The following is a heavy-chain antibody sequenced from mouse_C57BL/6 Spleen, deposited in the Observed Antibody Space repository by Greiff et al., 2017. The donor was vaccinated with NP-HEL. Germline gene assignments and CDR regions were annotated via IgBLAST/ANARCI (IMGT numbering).Heavy chain of an antibody. CDR2: IDPENGDT. Sequence: EVQLQQSGAELVRPGASVKLSCTASGFNINDDYMHWVKQRPEQGLEWIGWIDPENGDTEYASKFQGKATITADTSSNTAYLQLSSLTSEDTAVYYCTTGGLYFDFWGQGTTLTVSS. CDR1: GFNINDDY. J-gene: IGHJ2*01. CDR3: TTGGLYFDF. D-gene: IGHD3-3*01. V-gene: IGHV14-4*01.